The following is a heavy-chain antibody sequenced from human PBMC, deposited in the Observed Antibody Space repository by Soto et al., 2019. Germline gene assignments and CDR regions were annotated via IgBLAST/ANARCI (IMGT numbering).Heavy chain of an antibody. CDR3: ARAGGYDSYYMDV. CDR1: GFIVSSNY. J-gene: IGHJ6*03. V-gene: IGHV3-66*01. D-gene: IGHD3-16*01. Sequence: PGGSLRLACAASGFIVSSNYMNWVRQAPGKGLEWVSIIYSGGSSYYADSVKGRFTFSRDNSKNTLYLQMSSLRVEDTAVYYCARAGGYDSYYMDVWGKGTTVTVS. CDR2: IYSGGSS.